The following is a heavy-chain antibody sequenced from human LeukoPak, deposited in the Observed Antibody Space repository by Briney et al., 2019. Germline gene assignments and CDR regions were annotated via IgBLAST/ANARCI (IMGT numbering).Heavy chain of an antibody. CDR1: GFTFSSYW. CDR2: ISGSGGST. Sequence: PGGSLRLSCAASGFTFSSYWMSWVRQAPGKGLEWVSAISGSGGSTYYADSVKGRFTISRDNSKNTLYLQMNSLRAEDTAVYYCAKELSHRGSSGWYPHGDWGQGTLVTVSS. CDR3: AKELSHRGSSGWYPHGD. V-gene: IGHV3-23*01. D-gene: IGHD6-19*01. J-gene: IGHJ4*02.